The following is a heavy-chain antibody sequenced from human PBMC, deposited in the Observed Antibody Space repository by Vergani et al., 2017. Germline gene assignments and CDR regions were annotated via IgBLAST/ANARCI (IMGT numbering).Heavy chain of an antibody. CDR1: EFTFSNYA. D-gene: IGHD3-10*01. CDR2: ISGSGVSA. Sequence: EVQLLESGGGLVQPGGSLRLTCAASEFTFSNYAVNWVRQGPGKGLEWVSGISGSGVSANYTDSVKGRFTISRDNSKNMLFLQMNNMRTEDTAIYYCAKQYFVSGNYLFDYGGQGTRVTVSS. J-gene: IGHJ4*02. V-gene: IGHV3-23*01. CDR3: AKQYFVSGNYLFDY.